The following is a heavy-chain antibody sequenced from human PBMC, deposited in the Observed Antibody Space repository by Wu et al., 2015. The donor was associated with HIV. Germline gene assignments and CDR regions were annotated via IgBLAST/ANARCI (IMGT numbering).Heavy chain of an antibody. CDR2: IIPIFGTA. CDR3: ATLTHYYGSGSLKDRYYFDY. CDR1: GGTFSSYA. J-gene: IGHJ4*02. D-gene: IGHD3-10*01. Sequence: QVQLVQSGAEVKKPGSSVKVSCKASGGTFSSYAISWVRQAPGQGLEWMGGIIPIFGTANYAQKFQGRVTITTDESTSTAYMELSSLRSEDTAVYYCATLTHYYGSGSLKDRYYFDYWGQGTLVTVSS. V-gene: IGHV1-69*01.